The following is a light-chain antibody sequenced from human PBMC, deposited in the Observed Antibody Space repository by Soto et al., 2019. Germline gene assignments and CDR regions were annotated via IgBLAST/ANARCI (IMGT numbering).Light chain of an antibody. V-gene: IGKV3-15*01. CDR1: QSVSSN. J-gene: IGKJ1*01. CDR3: QQYNNWPQT. Sequence: EIVMTQSPATLSVSPGERATLSCRASQSVSSNLAWYQQKPGQAPGLLIYVTSTRATGVPARFSGSGSGTEFTLTISSLQSEDFAVYYCQQYNNWPQTFGQGTKVEIK. CDR2: VTS.